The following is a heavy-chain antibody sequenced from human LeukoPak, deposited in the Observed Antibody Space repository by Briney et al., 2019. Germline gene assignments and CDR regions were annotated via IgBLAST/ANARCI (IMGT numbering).Heavy chain of an antibody. D-gene: IGHD3-16*01. CDR2: IYSGGST. CDR1: GFTVSSNY. J-gene: IGHJ2*01. CDR3: ARDPGDLYWYFDL. V-gene: IGHV3-53*01. Sequence: GGSLRLSCAASGFTVSSNYMSWARQAPGKGLEWVSVIYSGGSTYYADSVKGRFTISRDNSKNTLYLQMNSLRAEDTAVYYCARDPGDLYWYFDLWGRGTLVTVSS.